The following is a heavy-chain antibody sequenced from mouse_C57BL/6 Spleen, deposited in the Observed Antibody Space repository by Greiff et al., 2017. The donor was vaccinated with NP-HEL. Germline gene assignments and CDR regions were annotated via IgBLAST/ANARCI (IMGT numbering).Heavy chain of an antibody. CDR3: TSWGFDY. V-gene: IGHV1-15*01. CDR2: IDPETGGT. CDR1: GYTFTDYE. Sequence: QVQLKESGAELVRPGASVTLSCKASGYTFTDYEMHWVKQTPVPGLEWIGAIDPETGGTAYNQKFKGKAILTADKSSSTAYMELRSLTSEDSAVYYFTSWGFDYWGQGTTLTVSS. J-gene: IGHJ2*01.